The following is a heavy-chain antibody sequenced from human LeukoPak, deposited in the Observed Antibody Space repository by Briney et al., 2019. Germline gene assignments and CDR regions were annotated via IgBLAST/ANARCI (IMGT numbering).Heavy chain of an antibody. CDR3: ARDLGRSGANWLDP. J-gene: IGHJ5*02. V-gene: IGHV4-34*01. CDR1: GGSSSGYY. D-gene: IGHD4/OR15-4a*01. CDR2: INHSGST. Sequence: SETLSLTCAVYGGSSSGYYWSWIRQPPGKGLEWIGEINHSGSTNYNPSLKSRVTISVDTSKNQFSLKLSSVTAADTAVYYCARDLGRSGANWLDPWGQGTLVTVSS.